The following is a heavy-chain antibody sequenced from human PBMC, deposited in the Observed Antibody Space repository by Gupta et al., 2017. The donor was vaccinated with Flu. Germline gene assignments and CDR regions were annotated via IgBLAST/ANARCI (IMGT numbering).Heavy chain of an antibody. D-gene: IGHD5-18*01. V-gene: IGHV3-48*03. Sequence: EVQLVESGGGLVQPGESLRLFCAASGFPFRNHEMSWVRQAPGKGLEWIAYISTSGKTIYYADSVKGRFTISRDNANNSLSLQMNSLRAEDTAVYYCARDAYTAAPPPFDYWGQGTLVTVSS. CDR1: GFPFRNHE. CDR2: ISTSGKTI. J-gene: IGHJ4*02. CDR3: ARDAYTAAPPPFDY.